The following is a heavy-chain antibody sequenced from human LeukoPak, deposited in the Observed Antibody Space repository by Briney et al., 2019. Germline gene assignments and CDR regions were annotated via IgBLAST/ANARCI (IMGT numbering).Heavy chain of an antibody. V-gene: IGHV4-59*01. CDR2: IYYSGST. Sequence: PSETLSLTCNVSGGSISSYYWSWIRQPPGKGLEWIGYIYYSGSTNYNPSLKSRVTISVDTSKNQFSLKLSSVTAADTAVYYCAGGYSGYDGFDYWGQGTLVTVSS. D-gene: IGHD5-12*01. J-gene: IGHJ4*02. CDR1: GGSISSYY. CDR3: AGGYSGYDGFDY.